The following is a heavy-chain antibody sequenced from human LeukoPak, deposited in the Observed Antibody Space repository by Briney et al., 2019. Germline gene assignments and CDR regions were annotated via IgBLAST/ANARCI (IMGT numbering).Heavy chain of an antibody. CDR2: INHSGST. D-gene: IGHD2-21*01. CDR3: ARGLFDDPTRFDR. CDR1: GGSFSGYY. Sequence: SETLSLTCAVYGGSFSGYYWSWIRQPPGKGLEWIGEINHSGSTNYNPSLTSRVTISVDTSKNQFSLRLSSVTAADTAVYYCARGLFDDPTRFDRWGQGTLVTVSS. V-gene: IGHV4-34*01. J-gene: IGHJ5*02.